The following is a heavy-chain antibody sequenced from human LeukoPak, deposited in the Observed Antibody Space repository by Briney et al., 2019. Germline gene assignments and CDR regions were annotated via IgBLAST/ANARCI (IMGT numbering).Heavy chain of an antibody. CDR3: ARCLGGRCDYFDY. V-gene: IGHV4-61*02. CDR1: GGSISSGRYY. J-gene: IGHJ4*02. D-gene: IGHD3-16*01. Sequence: SETLSLTCTVSGGSISSGRYYFNWIRQSAGKGLEWLGLVYTSGTTNYNPSLKSRVSISVDTSKNQFSLRLSSVTAADTAVYYCARCLGGRCDYFDYWGQGTLVTVSS. CDR2: VYTSGTT.